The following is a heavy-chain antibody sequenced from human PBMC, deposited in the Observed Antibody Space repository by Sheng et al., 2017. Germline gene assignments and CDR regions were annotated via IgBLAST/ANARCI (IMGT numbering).Heavy chain of an antibody. J-gene: IGHJ6*02. CDR1: GGSFTTSV. V-gene: IGHV1-69*01. CDR3: ARPTNLDV. D-gene: IGHD2-8*01. CDR2: IMPMLGTP. Sequence: SGAEVRKPESSVKVSCKLSGGSFTTSVISWVRQAPGQGLEWMGGIMPMLGTPNYAQSFQDRLTITADESTNTAYMELSSLRSDDTAVYYCARPTNLDVWGQGTTVTVSS.